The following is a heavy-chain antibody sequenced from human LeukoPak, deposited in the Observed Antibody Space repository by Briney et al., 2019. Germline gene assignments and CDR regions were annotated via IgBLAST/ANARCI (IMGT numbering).Heavy chain of an antibody. J-gene: IGHJ5*02. CDR2: IKQDGSEK. CDR1: GFIFSTYW. V-gene: IGHV3-7*01. Sequence: GGSLRLSCAASGFIFSTYWMSWVRQAPGKGLEWVANIKQDGSEKYYVDSVKGRFTISRDNAKNSLYLQMNSLRAEDTAVYYCAREPPTEDWFDPWGQGTLVTVSS. CDR3: AREPPTEDWFDP.